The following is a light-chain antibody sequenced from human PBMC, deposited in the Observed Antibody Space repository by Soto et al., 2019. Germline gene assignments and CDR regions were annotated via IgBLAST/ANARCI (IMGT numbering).Light chain of an antibody. J-gene: IGKJ1*01. CDR1: QSVSSSY. Sequence: EIVFTQSPGTLSLSPGERATLSCRASQSVSSSYLAWYQQKPGPAPRLLIYGASSSATGIPDRFSGSGSGTDFTLTISRLAPEDFAVYYCQQRNSLPWTFGQGTKVDIK. V-gene: IGKV3D-20*02. CDR3: QQRNSLPWT. CDR2: GAS.